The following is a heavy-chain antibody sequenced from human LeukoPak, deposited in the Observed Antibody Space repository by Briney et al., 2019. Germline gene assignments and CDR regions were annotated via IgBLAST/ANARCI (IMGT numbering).Heavy chain of an antibody. D-gene: IGHD2-15*01. J-gene: IGHJ4*02. CDR3: VRSAYCSGGSCYPNDY. CDR2: ITTNGTII. V-gene: IGHV3-48*02. CDR1: GFNFTSYN. Sequence: GGSLRLSCAASGFNFTSYNMNWVRQAPGKGLEWVSYITTNGTIIYYAGSVKGRFTISRDNAKNSLYLQMNSLRDEDTAVYYCVRSAYCSGGSCYPNDYWGQGTLVTVSS.